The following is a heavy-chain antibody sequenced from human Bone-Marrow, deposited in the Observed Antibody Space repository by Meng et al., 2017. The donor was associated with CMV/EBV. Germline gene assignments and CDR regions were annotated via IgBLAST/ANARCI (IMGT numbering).Heavy chain of an antibody. V-gene: IGHV1-69*05. CDR1: GGTFSSYA. CDR2: IIPIFGTA. CDR3: AREGYCTNGVCYRGDFGY. D-gene: IGHD2-8*01. J-gene: IGHJ4*02. Sequence: SVKVSCKASGGTFSSYAISWVRQAPGQGLEWMGGIIPIFGTANYAQKFQGRVTITTDESTSTAYMELSSLRSEDTAVYYCAREGYCTNGVCYRGDFGYWGQGTLVTVSS.